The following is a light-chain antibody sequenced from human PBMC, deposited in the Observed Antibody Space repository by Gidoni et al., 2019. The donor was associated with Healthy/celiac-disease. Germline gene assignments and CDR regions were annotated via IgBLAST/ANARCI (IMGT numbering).Light chain of an antibody. J-gene: IGLJ3*02. CDR1: SSNIGSNY. CDR3: AAWDDSLSGRV. V-gene: IGLV1-47*01. CDR2: RNN. Sequence: QSVLTQPPSASGTPWQRVTISCSGSSSNIGSNYVYWYQQLPGTAPKLLIYRNNQRPSGVPDRFSGSKSGTSASLAISGRRSEDEADYYCAAWDDSLSGRVFGGGTKLTVL.